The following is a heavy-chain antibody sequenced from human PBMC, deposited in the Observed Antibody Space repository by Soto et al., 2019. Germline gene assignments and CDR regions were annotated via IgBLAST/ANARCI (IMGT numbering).Heavy chain of an antibody. Sequence: SETLSLTCTVSGGSISSYYWSWIRQPPGKGLEWIGYIYYSGSTDYNPSLKSRVTISVDTSKNQFSLKLSSVTAADTAVYYCARSGRDYGDNYFDYWGQGTLVTVSS. V-gene: IGHV4-59*01. CDR3: ARSGRDYGDNYFDY. CDR1: GGSISSYY. J-gene: IGHJ4*02. CDR2: IYYSGST. D-gene: IGHD4-17*01.